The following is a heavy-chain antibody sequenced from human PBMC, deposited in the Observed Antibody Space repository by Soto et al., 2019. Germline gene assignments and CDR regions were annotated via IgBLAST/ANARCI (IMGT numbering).Heavy chain of an antibody. CDR1: GGSFSGYY. CDR3: ARKHLGYCSGGSCYSVLWYMDV. J-gene: IGHJ6*03. CDR2: INHSGST. D-gene: IGHD2-15*01. Sequence: SETLSLTCAVYGGSFSGYYWSWIRQPPGKGLEWIGEINHSGSTNYNPSLKSRVTISVDKSKNQFSLKLSSVTAADTAVYYCARKHLGYCSGGSCYSVLWYMDVWGKGTTVTVSS. V-gene: IGHV4-34*01.